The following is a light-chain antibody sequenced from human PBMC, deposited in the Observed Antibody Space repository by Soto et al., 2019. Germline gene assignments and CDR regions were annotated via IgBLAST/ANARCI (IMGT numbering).Light chain of an antibody. V-gene: IGLV1-44*01. Sequence: QSVLTQPPSASGTPGQRVSISCSGSSSNIGRNTVHWYQQLPGTAPKLLIYSNDQRPSGVPDRFSGSKSGTSASLAISGLQSEDEADYYCAAWDDSLNGPLFGGGTKVTVL. CDR1: SSNIGRNT. CDR2: SND. CDR3: AAWDDSLNGPL. J-gene: IGLJ2*01.